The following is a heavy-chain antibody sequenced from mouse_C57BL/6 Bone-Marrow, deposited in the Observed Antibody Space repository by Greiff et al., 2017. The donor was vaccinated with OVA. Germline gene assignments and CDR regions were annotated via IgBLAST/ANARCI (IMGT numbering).Heavy chain of an antibody. Sequence: QVQLQQSGAELARPGASVKLSCKASGYTFTSYGISWVKQRTGQGLEWIGEIYPRSGNTYYNEKFKGKATLTADKSSSTAYMELRSLTSEDAAVYFWARRGYSGFGYWGQGTTLTVAS. CDR3: ARRGYSGFGY. CDR2: IYPRSGNT. CDR1: GYTFTSYG. V-gene: IGHV1-81*01. D-gene: IGHD2-3*01. J-gene: IGHJ2*01.